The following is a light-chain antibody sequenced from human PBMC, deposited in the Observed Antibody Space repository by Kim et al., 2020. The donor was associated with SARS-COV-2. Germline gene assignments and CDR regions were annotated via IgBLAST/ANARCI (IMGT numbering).Light chain of an antibody. CDR3: QQYGSSLIT. J-gene: IGKJ5*01. Sequence: YPGERATLSSRASQSVSSSYLAWYQQKPGQAPRLLIYGASSRATGIPDRFSGSGSGTDFTLTISRLEPEDFAVYYCQQYGSSLITFGQGTRLEIK. CDR2: GAS. CDR1: QSVSSSY. V-gene: IGKV3-20*01.